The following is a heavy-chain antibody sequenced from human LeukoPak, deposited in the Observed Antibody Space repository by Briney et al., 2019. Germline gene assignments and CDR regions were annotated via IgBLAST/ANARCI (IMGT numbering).Heavy chain of an antibody. V-gene: IGHV4-38-2*01. D-gene: IGHD2-2*01. Sequence: SETLSLTCAVSGYSISSGYYWGWIRQPPGKGLEWIGSTYHSGSTYYNPSLKSRVTISVDTSKNQFSLKLSSVTAADTAVYYCATHCSSTSCYENGMDVWGKGTTVTVSS. CDR2: TYHSGST. CDR1: GYSISSGYY. J-gene: IGHJ6*04. CDR3: ATHCSSTSCYENGMDV.